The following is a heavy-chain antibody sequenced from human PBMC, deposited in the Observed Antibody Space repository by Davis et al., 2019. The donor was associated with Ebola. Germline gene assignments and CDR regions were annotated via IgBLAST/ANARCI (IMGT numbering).Heavy chain of an antibody. CDR2: ISYSGNT. D-gene: IGHD2-15*01. V-gene: IGHV4-39*01. CDR1: GVSISSGSYY. Sequence: SETLSLTCTVSGVSISSGSYYWGWIRQAPGKGLEWIGSISYSGNTYYNPSLKSRVTLSVDKSKSQFSLKLSSVTAADTAVYYCARVDCRGGSCYRSIDFWGQGSLVTVSS. J-gene: IGHJ4*02. CDR3: ARVDCRGGSCYRSIDF.